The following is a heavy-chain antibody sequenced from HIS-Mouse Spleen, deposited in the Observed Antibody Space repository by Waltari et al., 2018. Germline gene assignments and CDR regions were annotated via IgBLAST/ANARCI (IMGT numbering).Heavy chain of an antibody. Sequence: QVQLQQWGAGLLKPSETLSLTCAVYGGSFSGYSWSWIRQPPGKGLEWIGEINHSGSTNYNPSLKSRVTISVDTSKNQFSLKLSSVTAADTAVYYCATRARVRGVIDYWGQGTLVTVSS. CDR2: INHSGST. CDR1: GGSFSGYS. J-gene: IGHJ4*02. V-gene: IGHV4-34*01. CDR3: ATRARVRGVIDY. D-gene: IGHD3-10*01.